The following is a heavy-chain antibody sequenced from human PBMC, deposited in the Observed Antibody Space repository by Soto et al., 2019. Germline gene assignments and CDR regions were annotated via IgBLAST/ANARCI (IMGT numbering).Heavy chain of an antibody. V-gene: IGHV1-2*02. CDR3: AADATAWQQMVPSDY. Sequence: ASVKVSCKASGYTFTGHYIHWVRQAPEQGPEWMGEIGPESGATRYAQKFQDRVTLTRDMSTATTYMELSRLTSEDTAIYYCAADATAWQQMVPSDYWGQGTLVTVSS. CDR1: GYTFTGHY. CDR2: IGPESGAT. J-gene: IGHJ4*02. D-gene: IGHD2-8*01.